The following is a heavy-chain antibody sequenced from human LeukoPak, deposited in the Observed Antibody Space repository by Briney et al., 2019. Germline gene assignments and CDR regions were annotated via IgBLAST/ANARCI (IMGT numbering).Heavy chain of an antibody. J-gene: IGHJ6*02. CDR1: GGSISSSNW. CDR3: ARLLRDYDSSGPIYGMDV. D-gene: IGHD3-22*01. CDR2: IYHSGSA. Sequence: SGTLSLTCAVSGGSISSSNWWSWVRQPPGKGLEWIGEIYHSGSANYNPSLKSRVTISVDKSKNQFSLKLSSVTAADTAVYYCARLLRDYDSSGPIYGMDVWGQGTTVTASS. V-gene: IGHV4-4*02.